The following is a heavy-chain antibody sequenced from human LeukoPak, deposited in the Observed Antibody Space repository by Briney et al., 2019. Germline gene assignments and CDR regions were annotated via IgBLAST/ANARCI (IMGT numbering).Heavy chain of an antibody. CDR1: GGSIISNY. CDR3: ERAGRLEGRPHAFDI. D-gene: IGHD1-14*01. V-gene: IGHV4-59*01. Sequence: SATLFFPCSVSGGSIISNYWRWSRQHPGKGREWSGYINYSGITNYNHPLQRRGTISVEKTKNKYFLQMSTVTAADTAVFYCERAGRLEGRPHAFDIWGQGTMVTVSS. J-gene: IGHJ3*02. CDR2: INYSGIT.